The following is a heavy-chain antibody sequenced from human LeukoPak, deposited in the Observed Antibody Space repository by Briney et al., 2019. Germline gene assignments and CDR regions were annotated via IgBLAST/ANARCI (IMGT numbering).Heavy chain of an antibody. CDR2: IYPGDSDT. V-gene: IGHV5-51*01. J-gene: IGHJ4*02. CDR3: ARHRMVRGVIYYFDY. CDR1: GYSFTSYW. Sequence: GESLKISRKGSGYSFTSYWIGWVRQMPGKGLEWMGIIYPGDSDTRYSPSFQGQVTISADKSISTAYLQWSSLKASDTAMYYCARHRMVRGVIYYFDYWGQGILVTVSS. D-gene: IGHD3-10*01.